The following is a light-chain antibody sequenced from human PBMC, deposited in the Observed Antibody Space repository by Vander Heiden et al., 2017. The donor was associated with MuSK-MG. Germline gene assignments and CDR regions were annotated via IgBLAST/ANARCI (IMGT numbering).Light chain of an antibody. V-gene: IGLV2-8*01. CDR3: SSYAGSNNLV. Sequence: QSALTQPPSASGSPGQSVTISSTGTSSDVGGYNYVSWYQQHPGKAPKLMIYEVSKRPSGVPDRFSGSKSGNTASLTVSGLQAEEEADYYCSSYAGSNNLVFGGGTKLTVL. J-gene: IGLJ3*02. CDR1: SSDVGGYNY. CDR2: EVS.